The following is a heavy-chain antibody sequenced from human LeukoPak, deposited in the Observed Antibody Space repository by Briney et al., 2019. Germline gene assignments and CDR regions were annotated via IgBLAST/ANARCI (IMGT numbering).Heavy chain of an antibody. V-gene: IGHV4-39*01. J-gene: IGHJ4*02. CDR3: ARQRSYYCSGGSCYPYYFDY. CDR2: IYYSGST. D-gene: IGHD2-15*01. Sequence: SETLSLTCTVSGGSITTSNYYWGWIRQPPGKGLEWIGIIYYSGSTYYNPSLKSRATMSVDTSKNQFSLNLNSVTAADTAVYYCARQRSYYCSGGSCYPYYFDYWGQGTLVTVSS. CDR1: GGSITTSNYY.